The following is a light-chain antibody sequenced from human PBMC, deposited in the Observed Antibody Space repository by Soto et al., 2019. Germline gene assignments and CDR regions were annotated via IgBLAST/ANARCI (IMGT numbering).Light chain of an antibody. Sequence: QSALTQPASVSGSPGQSITISCTGTSSDVGGYNYVSWYQQHPGKAPKLMIYDVSNRPSGLSNRFSGSKSGNTASLTISGLQAEDEADYYCSSYTSSSTSFGGGTKLTVL. CDR3: SSYTSSSTS. V-gene: IGLV2-14*01. J-gene: IGLJ2*01. CDR1: SSDVGGYNY. CDR2: DVS.